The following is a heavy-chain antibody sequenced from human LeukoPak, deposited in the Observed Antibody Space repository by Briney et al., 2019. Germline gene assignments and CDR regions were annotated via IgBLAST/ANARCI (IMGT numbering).Heavy chain of an antibody. Sequence: GASVKVSCKASGYTFTSYGISWVRQATGQGLEWMGWMNPNSGNTGYAQKFQGRVTITRNTSISTAYMELSSLRSEDTAVYYCARVTNKLLPAAYYYYYYMDVWGKGTTVTVSS. J-gene: IGHJ6*03. V-gene: IGHV1-8*03. CDR2: MNPNSGNT. CDR3: ARVTNKLLPAAYYYYYYMDV. CDR1: GYTFTSYG. D-gene: IGHD2-2*01.